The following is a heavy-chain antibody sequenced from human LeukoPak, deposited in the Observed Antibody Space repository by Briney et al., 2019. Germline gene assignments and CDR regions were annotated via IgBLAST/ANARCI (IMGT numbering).Heavy chain of an antibody. D-gene: IGHD1-14*01. CDR1: GFTFSSYW. CDR2: IKQDGSEK. CDR3: ARDRISPYRGYYFDY. V-gene: IGHV3-7*01. Sequence: GGSLRLSCAASGFTFSSYWMSWVRQAPGKGLEWVANIKQDGSEKYYVDSVKGRFTISRDNAKNSLYLQMNSLRAEDTAVYYCARDRISPYRGYYFDYWGQRTLVTVSS. J-gene: IGHJ4*02.